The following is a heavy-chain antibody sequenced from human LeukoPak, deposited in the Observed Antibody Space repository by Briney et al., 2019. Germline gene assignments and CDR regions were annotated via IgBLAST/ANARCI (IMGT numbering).Heavy chain of an antibody. D-gene: IGHD3-3*01. J-gene: IGHJ4*02. CDR2: IIPIFGTA. V-gene: IGHV1-69*05. Sequence: SVKVSRKASGGTFSSYAISWVRQAPGQGLEWMGRIIPIFGTANYAQKFQGRVTITTDESTSTAYMELSSLRSEDTAVYYCATNSGVVVTYYFDYWGQGTLVTVSS. CDR1: GGTFSSYA. CDR3: ATNSGVVVTYYFDY.